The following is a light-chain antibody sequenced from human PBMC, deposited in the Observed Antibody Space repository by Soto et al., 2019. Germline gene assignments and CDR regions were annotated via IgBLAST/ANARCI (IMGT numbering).Light chain of an antibody. CDR3: QHYDNWPPWA. CDR1: QSVSSN. V-gene: IGKV3-15*01. CDR2: GAS. Sequence: EVVMTQSPDTLSVSPGERATLSCRASQSVSSNLAWYQQKLGQAPRLLIYGASTRATDIPPRFSGGGSGTEFTLTITSLQSEDVADYYCQHYDNWPPWAFGPGTKVDIK. J-gene: IGKJ1*01.